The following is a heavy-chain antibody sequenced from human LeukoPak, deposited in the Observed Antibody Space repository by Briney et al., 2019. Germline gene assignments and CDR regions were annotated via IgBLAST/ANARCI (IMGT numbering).Heavy chain of an antibody. CDR1: GGSITTTNY. Sequence: SETLSLTCGVSGGSITTTNYWSWVHQPPGGGLEWIGEVSLAGRTRYNPSLKNRVNISIDESKNHLYLNLAPVTAADTAVYYCSRESGPFCPFGHWGQGTLVAVTS. V-gene: IGHV4-4*02. CDR3: SRESGPFCPFGH. D-gene: IGHD1-26*01. J-gene: IGHJ4*02. CDR2: VSLAGRT.